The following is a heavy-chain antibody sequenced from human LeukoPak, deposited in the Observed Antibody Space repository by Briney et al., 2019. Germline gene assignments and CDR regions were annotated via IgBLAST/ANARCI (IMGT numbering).Heavy chain of an antibody. V-gene: IGHV4-34*01. D-gene: IGHD4-17*01. Sequence: ETLSNTCADYVGSGKGVYRGGSRNPPKKGVEWIGEINHSGSTNYNPSLKSRVTISVDTSKNQFSLKLSSVTAADTAVYYCARKVQVTTNYGMDVWGQGTTVTVSS. J-gene: IGHJ6*02. CDR2: INHSGST. CDR3: ARKVQVTTNYGMDV. CDR1: VGSGKGVY.